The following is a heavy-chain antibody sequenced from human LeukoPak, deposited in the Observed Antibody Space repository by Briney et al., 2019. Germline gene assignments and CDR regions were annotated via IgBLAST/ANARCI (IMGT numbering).Heavy chain of an antibody. V-gene: IGHV3-21*01. CDR2: ISSSSSYI. Sequence: GGSLRLSCAASGFTFSSYSMNWVRQAPGKGLEWVSSISSSSSYIYYADSVKGRFTISRDNAKNSLYLRMNSLRAEDTAVYYCARARVLTQLLYLYPLFDAFDIWGQGTMVTVSS. D-gene: IGHD2-2*02. CDR3: ARARVLTQLLYLYPLFDAFDI. J-gene: IGHJ3*02. CDR1: GFTFSSYS.